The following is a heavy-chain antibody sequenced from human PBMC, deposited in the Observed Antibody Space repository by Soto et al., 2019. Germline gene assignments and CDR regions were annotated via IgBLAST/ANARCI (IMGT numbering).Heavy chain of an antibody. CDR2: IYYSGST. CDR1: GGSISSGGYY. J-gene: IGHJ4*02. V-gene: IGHV4-31*03. D-gene: IGHD6-13*01. Sequence: KASETLSLTCTVSGGSISSGGYYWSWIRQHPGKGLEWIGYIYYSGSTYYNPSLKSRVTISVDTSKNQFSLKLSSVTAADTAVYYCAREGRQLAYSIDYWGQGTLVTVSS. CDR3: AREGRQLAYSIDY.